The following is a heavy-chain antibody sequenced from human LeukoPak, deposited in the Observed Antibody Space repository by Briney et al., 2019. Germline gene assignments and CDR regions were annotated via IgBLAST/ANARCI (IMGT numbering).Heavy chain of an antibody. CDR3: ARESYDFWSGYYSISGYYYGMDV. J-gene: IGHJ6*02. D-gene: IGHD3-3*01. CDR2: INPSGGST. V-gene: IGHV1-46*01. CDR1: GYTFTSYY. Sequence: ASVKVPCKASGYTFTSYYMHWVRQAPGQGLEWMGIINPSGGSTSYAQKFQGRVTMTRDTSTSTVYMELSSLRSEDTAVYYCARESYDFWSGYYSISGYYYGMDVWGQGTTVTVSS.